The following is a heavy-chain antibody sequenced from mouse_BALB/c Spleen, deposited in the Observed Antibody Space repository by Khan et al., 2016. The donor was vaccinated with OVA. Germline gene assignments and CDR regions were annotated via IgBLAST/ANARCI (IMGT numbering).Heavy chain of an antibody. CDR3: ARPPYFSYVMVY. J-gene: IGHJ4*01. CDR1: GYTFTNYG. D-gene: IGHD2-10*01. V-gene: IGHV9-3-1*01. Sequence: LVEPGPELKKPGETVKISCKASGYTFTNYGMNWVKQAPGKGLKWMGWINTYTGEPTYADDFKGRFAFSLETSASTAYLQINNLKNEDTATYFCARPPYFSYVMVYWGQGTSVTVSS. CDR2: INTYTGEP.